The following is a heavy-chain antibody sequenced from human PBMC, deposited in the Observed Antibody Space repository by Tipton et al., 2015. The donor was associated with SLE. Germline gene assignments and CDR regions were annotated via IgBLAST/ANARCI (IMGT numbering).Heavy chain of an antibody. CDR3: ARENSRYYGSGNNWFDP. J-gene: IGHJ5*02. V-gene: IGHV4-30-4*01. CDR1: GGSISSGDYY. Sequence: TLSLTCTVSGGSISSGDYYWSWIRRPPGKGLEWIGYIYYSGSTYYNPSLKSRVTISVDKSKNQFSLKLSSVTAADTAVYYCARENSRYYGSGNNWFDPWGQGTLVTVSS. D-gene: IGHD3-10*01. CDR2: IYYSGST.